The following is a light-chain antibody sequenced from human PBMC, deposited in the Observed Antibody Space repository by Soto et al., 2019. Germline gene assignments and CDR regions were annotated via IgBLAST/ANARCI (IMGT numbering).Light chain of an antibody. J-gene: IGLJ3*02. CDR1: TSNIGTNT. V-gene: IGLV1-44*01. CDR2: GNH. CDR3: AAWDDSVGV. Sequence: QSGLTQPPSASGTLGQGVTISCSGSTSNIGTNTVNWYQQVPGTAPKVLIYGNHQRPSGVPDRFSGSKSGTSASLVISGLQSEDEADYYCAAWDDSVGVFGGGTKVTVL.